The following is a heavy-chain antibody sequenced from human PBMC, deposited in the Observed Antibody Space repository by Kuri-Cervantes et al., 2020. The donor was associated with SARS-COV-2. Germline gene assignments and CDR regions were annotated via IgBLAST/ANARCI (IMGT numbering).Heavy chain of an antibody. CDR3: ARGGTTPNFDF. CDR1: GYMFSSYG. J-gene: IGHJ4*02. D-gene: IGHD1-1*01. CDR2: ISAYNGNT. Sequence: ASVKVSCKTSGYMFSSYGLIWVRQAPGQGLEWMGWISAYNGNTNYAQKLQGRVTMTTDTSTSTAYMELRSLRSDDTAVYYCARGGTTPNFDFWGPGTLVTVSS. V-gene: IGHV1-18*01.